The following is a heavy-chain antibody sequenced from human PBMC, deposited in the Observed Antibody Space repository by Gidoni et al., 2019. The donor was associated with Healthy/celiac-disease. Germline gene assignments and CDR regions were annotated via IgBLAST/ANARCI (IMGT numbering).Heavy chain of an antibody. J-gene: IGHJ3*02. CDR2: INPSGGST. D-gene: IGHD4-17*01. CDR3: ARGMGGNYGDYVQVSDDAFDI. V-gene: IGHV1-46*03. Sequence: MHWVRQAPGQGLEWMGIINPSGGSTSYAQKFQGRVTMTRDTSTSTVYMELSSLRSEDTAVYYCARGMGGNYGDYVQVSDDAFDIWGQGTMVTVSS.